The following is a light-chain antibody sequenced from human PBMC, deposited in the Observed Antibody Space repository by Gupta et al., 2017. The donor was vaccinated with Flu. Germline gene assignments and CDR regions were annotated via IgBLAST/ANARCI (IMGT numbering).Light chain of an antibody. Sequence: SYVLTQPPSVSVDPGTTAPIPCGGNFGSKSVHWYQQKPGQAPVLVVHDDTDRPSGIPGRFSGSTSATTATLTISGVEAGDEADYYCQVWDGIGYRPLWVFGGGTKLTVL. CDR1: FGSKS. CDR3: QVWDGIGYRPLWV. CDR2: DDT. J-gene: IGLJ3*02. V-gene: IGLV3-21*03.